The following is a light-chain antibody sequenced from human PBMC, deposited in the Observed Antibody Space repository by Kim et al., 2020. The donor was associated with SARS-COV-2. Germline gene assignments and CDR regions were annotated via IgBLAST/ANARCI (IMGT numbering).Light chain of an antibody. Sequence: GQRLTISCSGSSSNIGSNTVNWYQQLPGTAPKLLIFSNKQRPSGVPDRFSGSKSGTSASLAISGLQSEDEADYHCAAWDDSLNGWVFGGGTQLTVL. CDR1: SSNIGSNT. CDR3: AAWDDSLNGWV. V-gene: IGLV1-44*01. CDR2: SNK. J-gene: IGLJ3*02.